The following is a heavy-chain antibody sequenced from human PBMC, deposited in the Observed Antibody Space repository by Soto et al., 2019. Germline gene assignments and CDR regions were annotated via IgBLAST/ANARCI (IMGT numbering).Heavy chain of an antibody. CDR1: GGTFSSYT. Sequence: QVQLVQSGAEVKKPGSSVKVSCKASGGTFSSYTISWVRQAPGQGLEWMGRIIPILGIANYAQKFQGRVTITADKPTSTAYMELSSLRSEDTAVYYCARRWFGEYYYYGMDVWGQGTTVTVSS. J-gene: IGHJ6*02. V-gene: IGHV1-69*02. D-gene: IGHD3-10*01. CDR3: ARRWFGEYYYYGMDV. CDR2: IIPILGIA.